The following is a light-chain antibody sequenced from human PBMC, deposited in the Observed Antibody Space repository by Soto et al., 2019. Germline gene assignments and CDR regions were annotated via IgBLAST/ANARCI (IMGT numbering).Light chain of an antibody. Sequence: EIVLTQSPATLSLSPGERATLSCRASQSVSTFLAWYQHKPGQAPRLLIYDASNRATGIPDRFRGSGSGTDFTLTISRLQPEDSAVYYCQQCGGSPLFSFGPGTKVDI. CDR3: QQCGGSPLFS. CDR1: QSVSTF. J-gene: IGKJ3*01. V-gene: IGKV3-20*01. CDR2: DAS.